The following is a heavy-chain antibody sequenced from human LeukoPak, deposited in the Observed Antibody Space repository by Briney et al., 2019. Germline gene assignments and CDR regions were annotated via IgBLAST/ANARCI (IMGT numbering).Heavy chain of an antibody. Sequence: GGSLRLSCAASGFTFSSYAMSWVRQAPGKGLEWVSAISGSGGSTYYADSVKGRFTISRDNSKNTLYLQMNSLRAEDTAVYYCAKDNIVEVTATPGAHFDYWGQGTLVTVSS. V-gene: IGHV3-23*01. CDR2: ISGSGGST. J-gene: IGHJ4*02. CDR3: AKDNIVEVTATPGAHFDY. D-gene: IGHD2-21*02. CDR1: GFTFSSYA.